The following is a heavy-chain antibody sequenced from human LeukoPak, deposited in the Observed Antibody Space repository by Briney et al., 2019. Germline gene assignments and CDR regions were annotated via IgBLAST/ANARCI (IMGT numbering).Heavy chain of an antibody. V-gene: IGHV4-4*02. CDR3: ARVGSSYGYSGYFDY. D-gene: IGHD5-18*01. Sequence: SGTLSLTCDVSGGSMSSSNWWSWVRPPPGKGLEWIGEIYHSGSTNYNPSLKSRVTISVDKSKNQFSLKLSSVTAADTALYYCARVGSSYGYSGYFDYWGQGTLVTVSS. CDR1: GGSMSSSNW. CDR2: IYHSGST. J-gene: IGHJ4*02.